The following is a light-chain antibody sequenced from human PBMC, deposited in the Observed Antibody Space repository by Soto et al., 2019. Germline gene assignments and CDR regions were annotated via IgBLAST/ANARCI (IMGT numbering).Light chain of an antibody. CDR3: SSYAGSNNYVV. CDR1: SSDVGGYNY. Sequence: QSVLTQPPSASGSPGQSVTISCTGTSSDVGGYNYVAWYQQHPGKAPKLMIYEVSKRPSGVPDRCSGSKSGNTASLTVSGLQAEDEADYYCSSYAGSNNYVVFGGGTKRAV. CDR2: EVS. V-gene: IGLV2-8*01. J-gene: IGLJ2*01.